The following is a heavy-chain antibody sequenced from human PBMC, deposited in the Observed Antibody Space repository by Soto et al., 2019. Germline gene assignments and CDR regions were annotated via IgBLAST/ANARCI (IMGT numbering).Heavy chain of an antibody. V-gene: IGHV1-69*01. D-gene: IGHD1-26*01. CDR1: GGTFSSYA. Sequence: QVQLVQSGAEVKKPGSSVKVSCKASGGTFSSYAISWVRQAPGQGLEWLGGIIPIFGTANYAQKFQGRVTITADESTSTAYMELSSLRSEDTAVYYCAREGAAAPLTPGGMDVWGQGTTVTVSS. CDR2: IIPIFGTA. CDR3: AREGAAAPLTPGGMDV. J-gene: IGHJ6*02.